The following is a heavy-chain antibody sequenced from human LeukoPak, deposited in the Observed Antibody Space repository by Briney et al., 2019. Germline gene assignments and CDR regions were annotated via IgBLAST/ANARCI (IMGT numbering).Heavy chain of an antibody. CDR2: ISYDGSNK. CDR3: ARDEDIVVVPAAPDY. D-gene: IGHD2-2*01. J-gene: IGHJ4*02. CDR1: GVTFFSYY. Sequence: GAPRLFCCASGVTFFSYYMQRGRHAPGGGVEGGAVISYDGSNKYYADSVKGRFTISRDNSKNTPYLQMNSLRAEDTAVYYCARDEDIVVVPAAPDYWGQGTLVTVSS. V-gene: IGHV3-30*04.